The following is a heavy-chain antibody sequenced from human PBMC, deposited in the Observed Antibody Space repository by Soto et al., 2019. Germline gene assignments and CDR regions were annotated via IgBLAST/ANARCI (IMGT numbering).Heavy chain of an antibody. D-gene: IGHD3-22*01. Sequence: SLRLSCAASGFTFSSYAMHWVRQAPGKGLEWVAVISYDGSNKYYADSVKGRFTISRDNSKNTLYLQMNSLRAEDTAVYYCARTYDSSGDTPGSFDYWGQGTLVTVSS. V-gene: IGHV3-30-3*01. CDR3: ARTYDSSGDTPGSFDY. J-gene: IGHJ4*02. CDR1: GFTFSSYA. CDR2: ISYDGSNK.